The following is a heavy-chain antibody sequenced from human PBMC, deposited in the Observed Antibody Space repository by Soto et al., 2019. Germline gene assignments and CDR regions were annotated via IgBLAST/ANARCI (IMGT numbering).Heavy chain of an antibody. CDR3: ARVAYCGGDCQGRDGGHDAFAI. J-gene: IGHJ3*02. CDR2: IIPIFGTA. D-gene: IGHD2-21*02. CDR1: GGTFSSYA. V-gene: IGHV1-69*12. Sequence: QVQLVQSGAEVKKPGSSVKVSCKASGGTFSSYAISWVRQAPGQGLEWMGGIIPIFGTANYAQKFQGRVTITADDSTSTAYMDLSSLRSEDTAVYYCARVAYCGGDCQGRDGGHDAFAIWGQGTMVTVSS.